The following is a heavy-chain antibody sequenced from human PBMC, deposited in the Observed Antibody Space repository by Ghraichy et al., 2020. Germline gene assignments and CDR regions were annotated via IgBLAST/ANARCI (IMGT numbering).Heavy chain of an antibody. V-gene: IGHV1-69*06. J-gene: IGHJ5*02. CDR1: GGTLYHYG. CDR2: IIPVFDTP. CDR3: ARDDVVRLGYSYAPSGYFFVP. Sequence: SVKVSCKASGGTLYHYGINWVRQAPGQGLEWMGGIIPVFDTPYYTQRFQGRVSITADTSTDTVYMELSSLSSGDTALYYCARDDVVRLGYSYAPSGYFFVPLGQ. D-gene: IGHD5-18*01.